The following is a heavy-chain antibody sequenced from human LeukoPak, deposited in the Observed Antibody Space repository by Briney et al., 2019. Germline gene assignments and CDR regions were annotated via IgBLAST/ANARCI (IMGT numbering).Heavy chain of an antibody. CDR3: AKDQTYLRYFDWYRGYYYYGMDV. Sequence: GGSLRLSCAASGFTFSSYGMQWVRQAPGRGLEWVAVIWYDGSNKYYADSVKGRFTISRDNSKNTLYLQMNSLRAEDTAVYYCAKDQTYLRYFDWYRGYYYYGMDVWGQGTTVTVSS. D-gene: IGHD3-9*01. J-gene: IGHJ6*02. V-gene: IGHV3-30*02. CDR2: IWYDGSNK. CDR1: GFTFSSYG.